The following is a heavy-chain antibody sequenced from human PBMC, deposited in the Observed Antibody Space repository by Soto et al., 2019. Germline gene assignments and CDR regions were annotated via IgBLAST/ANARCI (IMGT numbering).Heavy chain of an antibody. CDR1: GFAFSSNP. Sequence: VQLLESGGGLAQPGGSLRLSCAASGFAFSSNPMSWVRPAPEKGLEWVSRISDGGDLTYNADSVKGRSTISRDNSKDTLYLQMNSLRAEDTAVYYCARRVIGSSRAFDIWGQGTMVTVSS. J-gene: IGHJ3*02. CDR2: ISDGGDLT. V-gene: IGHV3-23*01. D-gene: IGHD3-10*01. CDR3: ARRVIGSSRAFDI.